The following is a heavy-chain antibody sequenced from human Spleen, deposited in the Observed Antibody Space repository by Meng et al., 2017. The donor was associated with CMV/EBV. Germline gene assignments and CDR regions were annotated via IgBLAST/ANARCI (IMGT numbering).Heavy chain of an antibody. D-gene: IGHD2-2*01. Sequence: SETLSLTCTVSGDSITSGPYCWTWIRQHPGKGLEWIASIYNNGNIHYNPSLKSRVTISVDTSKNQFSLRLSSVTAADTAVYYCARHCTSTSPLYYYCGMDVWGQGTTVTVSS. V-gene: IGHV4-39*01. CDR1: GDSITSGPYC. CDR2: IYNNGNI. CDR3: ARHCTSTSPLYYYCGMDV. J-gene: IGHJ6*02.